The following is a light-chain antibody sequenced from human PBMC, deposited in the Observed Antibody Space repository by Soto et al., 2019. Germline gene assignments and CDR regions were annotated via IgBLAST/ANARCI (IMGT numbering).Light chain of an antibody. V-gene: IGLV2-14*03. Sequence: QSVLTQPASVSGSPGQSITISCSGTSSDVGRHNAVPWYQQHPGKVPQLMIYNVNIRPSGISDRFSASKSGNMASLTISGLQAEDEADYYCSSYRVGGSYVFGTGTKVTVL. J-gene: IGLJ1*01. CDR3: SSYRVGGSYV. CDR1: SSDVGRHNA. CDR2: NVN.